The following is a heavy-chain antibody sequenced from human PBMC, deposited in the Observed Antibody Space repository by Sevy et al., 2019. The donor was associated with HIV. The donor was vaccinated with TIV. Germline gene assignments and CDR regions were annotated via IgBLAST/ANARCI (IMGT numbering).Heavy chain of an antibody. CDR3: ARIRVGATYDY. V-gene: IGHV3-53*01. D-gene: IGHD1-26*01. J-gene: IGHJ4*02. CDR2: IYSGGST. Sequence: GGSLRLSCAASWFTVSSNYMSWVRQAPGKGLEWVSVIYSGGSTYYADSVKGRFTISRDNSKNTLYLQMNSLRAEDTAVYYCARIRVGATYDYWGQGTLVTVSS. CDR1: WFTVSSNY.